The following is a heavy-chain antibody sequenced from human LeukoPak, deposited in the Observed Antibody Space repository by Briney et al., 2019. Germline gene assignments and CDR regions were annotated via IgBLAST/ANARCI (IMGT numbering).Heavy chain of an antibody. J-gene: IGHJ3*02. CDR2: TNPNSGGT. Sequence: ASVKVSCKASGYTFTGYYMHWVRQAPGQGLEWMGWTNPNSGGTNYAQKFQGRVTMTRDTSISTAYMELSRLRSDDTAVYYCARKNVKGYCSSTSCFGAFDIWGQGTMVTVSS. D-gene: IGHD2-2*01. CDR1: GYTFTGYY. V-gene: IGHV1-2*02. CDR3: ARKNVKGYCSSTSCFGAFDI.